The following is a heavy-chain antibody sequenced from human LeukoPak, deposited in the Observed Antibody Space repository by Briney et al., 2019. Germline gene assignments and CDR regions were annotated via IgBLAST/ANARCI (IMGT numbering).Heavy chain of an antibody. Sequence: GGSLRLSCAASGFTLSSYAMHWVRQAPGKGLEWVAVISYDGSNKYYADSVKGRFTISRDNSKNTLYLQMNSLRAEDTAVYYCAKGPLRTVYWYFDLWGRGTLVTVSS. CDR1: GFTLSSYA. J-gene: IGHJ2*01. D-gene: IGHD4-17*01. CDR3: AKGPLRTVYWYFDL. CDR2: ISYDGSNK. V-gene: IGHV3-30-3*01.